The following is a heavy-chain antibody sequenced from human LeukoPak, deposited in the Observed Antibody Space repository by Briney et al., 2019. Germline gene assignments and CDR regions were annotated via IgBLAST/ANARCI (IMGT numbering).Heavy chain of an antibody. J-gene: IGHJ4*02. Sequence: ASVKVSCKASGYTFTGYYMHWMRQAPGQGLEWMGWINPNSGGTNYAQKFQGRVTMTRGTSISTAYMELSRLRSDDTAVYYCARDIPPVCGGDCYSGDYWGQGTLVTVSS. V-gene: IGHV1-2*02. CDR2: INPNSGGT. D-gene: IGHD2-21*02. CDR1: GYTFTGYY. CDR3: ARDIPPVCGGDCYSGDY.